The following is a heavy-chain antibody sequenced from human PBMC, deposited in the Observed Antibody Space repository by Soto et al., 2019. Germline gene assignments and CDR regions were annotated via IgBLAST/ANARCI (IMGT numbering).Heavy chain of an antibody. J-gene: IGHJ2*01. D-gene: IGHD4-17*01. CDR3: AKRTVGWYFDL. Sequence: GGSLRLSCAASGFTFSSYGMSWVRQAPGKGLEWVSAISGSGGSTYYADAVKGRFTISRDNSKNTLYLQMNSLRAEDTAVYYCAKRTVGWYFDLWGRGTLVTVSS. CDR1: GFTFSSYG. CDR2: ISGSGGST. V-gene: IGHV3-23*01.